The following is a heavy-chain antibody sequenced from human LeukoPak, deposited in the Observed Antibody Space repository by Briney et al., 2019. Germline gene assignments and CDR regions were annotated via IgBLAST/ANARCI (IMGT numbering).Heavy chain of an antibody. CDR3: ARDTGRSITIFGVVIFGMDV. J-gene: IGHJ6*02. D-gene: IGHD3-3*01. CDR1: GGTFSSYA. CDR2: IIPIFGTA. V-gene: IGHV1-69*13. Sequence: ASVKVSCTASGGTFSSYAISWVRQAPGQGLEWMGGIIPIFGTANYAQKFQGRVTITADESTSTAYMELSSLRSEDTAVYYCARDTGRSITIFGVVIFGMDVWGQGTTVTVSS.